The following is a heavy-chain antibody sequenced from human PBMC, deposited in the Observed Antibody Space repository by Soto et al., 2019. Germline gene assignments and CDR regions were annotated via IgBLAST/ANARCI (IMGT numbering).Heavy chain of an antibody. D-gene: IGHD6-19*01. Sequence: GGSLRLSCAASGFIFTSYSMVWVRQAPGKGLEWVSYISSRSDSIYYAESVKGRFTISRDNAHNSLYLQMNSLTSEDSAVYYCAIDRSADRFVQYFQHWGPGTLVTVSS. CDR3: AIDRSADRFVQYFQH. J-gene: IGHJ1*01. V-gene: IGHV3-21*01. CDR2: ISSRSDSI. CDR1: GFIFTSYS.